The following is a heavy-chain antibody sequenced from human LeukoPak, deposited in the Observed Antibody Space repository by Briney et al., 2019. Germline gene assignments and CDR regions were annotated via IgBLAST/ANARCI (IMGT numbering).Heavy chain of an antibody. J-gene: IGHJ4*02. Sequence: PGGSLRLSCAASGFTFSNAWMSWVCQAPGKGLEWVGRIKSKTDGGTTDYAAHVKGRFTISIDDSKNTLYLQMNSLKTEDTAVYYCTTSLNYGEEDYWGQGTLVTVSS. D-gene: IGHD4-17*01. CDR1: GFTFSNAW. CDR2: IKSKTDGGTT. V-gene: IGHV3-15*01. CDR3: TTSLNYGEEDY.